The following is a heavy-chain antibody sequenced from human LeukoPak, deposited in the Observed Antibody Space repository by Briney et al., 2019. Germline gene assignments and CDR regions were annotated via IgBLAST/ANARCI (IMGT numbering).Heavy chain of an antibody. V-gene: IGHV1-69*06. CDR3: ATVGASAGAPFDY. CDR2: IIPIFGTA. CDR1: GGTFSSYA. Sequence: GASVKVSCKASGGTFSSYAISWVRQDPGQGLEWMGGIIPIFGTANYAQKFQGRVTITADISTRTAYMELSSLRSEDTAVYYCATVGASAGAPFDYWGQGTLVTVSS. D-gene: IGHD6-13*01. J-gene: IGHJ4*02.